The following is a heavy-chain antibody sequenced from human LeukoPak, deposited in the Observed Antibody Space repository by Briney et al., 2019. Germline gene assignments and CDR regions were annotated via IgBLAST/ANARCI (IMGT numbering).Heavy chain of an antibody. CDR2: ISYDGSNK. CDR3: AAKILGSAPFDF. V-gene: IGHV3-30*03. Sequence: GRSLRLSCAASGFTFSSYGMHWVRQAPGKGLEWVAVISYDGSNKYYADSVKGRFTISRDNSKNTLYLQMNSLRAEDTAVYFCAAKILGSAPFDFWGQGTLVTVSA. J-gene: IGHJ4*02. CDR1: GFTFSSYG. D-gene: IGHD3-10*01.